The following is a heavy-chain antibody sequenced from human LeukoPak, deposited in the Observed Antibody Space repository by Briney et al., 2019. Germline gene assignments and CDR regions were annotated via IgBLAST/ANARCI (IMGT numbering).Heavy chain of an antibody. V-gene: IGHV1-69*04. CDR3: ARGGLDYGGPLEPFDY. D-gene: IGHD4-23*01. Sequence: SVKVSCKASGGTFSSYAISWVRQAPGQGLEWMGRIIPILGIANYAQKFQGRVTMTTDTSTSTAYMELRSLRSDDTAVYYCARGGLDYGGPLEPFDYWGQGTPVTVSS. CDR2: IIPILGIA. CDR1: GGTFSSYA. J-gene: IGHJ4*02.